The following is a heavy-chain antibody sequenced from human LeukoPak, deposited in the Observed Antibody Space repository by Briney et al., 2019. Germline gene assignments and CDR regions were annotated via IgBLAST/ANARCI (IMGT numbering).Heavy chain of an antibody. CDR2: IYTSGST. D-gene: IGHD3-22*01. Sequence: SETLSLTCTVSGGSISSYYWSWIRQPTGKGPEWIGRIYTSGSTNYNPSLKSRVTISVDTSKNQFSLKLSSVTAADTAVYYCASGLGVYYHSSGYELGYWGQGTLVTVSS. CDR1: GGSISSYY. J-gene: IGHJ4*02. V-gene: IGHV4-4*07. CDR3: ASGLGVYYHSSGYELGY.